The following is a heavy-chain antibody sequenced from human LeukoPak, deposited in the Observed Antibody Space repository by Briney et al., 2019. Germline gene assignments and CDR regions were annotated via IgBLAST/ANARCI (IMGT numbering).Heavy chain of an antibody. V-gene: IGHV3-7*03. Sequence: GGSLRLSCAASGFTFNSYWMTWVRQAPGKGLEWVADIKQDGSDKYYAGSVKGRFTISRDNAKNSLYLQMNSLRAEDTAVYFCARYNSAWKTDDYWGQGALVTVSS. CDR1: GFTFNSYW. J-gene: IGHJ4*02. CDR3: ARYNSAWKTDDY. CDR2: IKQDGSDK. D-gene: IGHD6-19*01.